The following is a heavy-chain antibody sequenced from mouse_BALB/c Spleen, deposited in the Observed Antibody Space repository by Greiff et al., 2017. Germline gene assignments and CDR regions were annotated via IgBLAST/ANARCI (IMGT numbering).Heavy chain of an antibody. CDR3: ARTAYYGNPYAMDY. V-gene: IGHV2-2*02. CDR1: GFSLTSYG. CDR2: IWSGGST. Sequence: VQLVESGPGLVQPSQSLSITCTVSGFSLTSYGVHWVRQSPGKGLEWLGVIWSGGSTDYNAAFISRLSISKDNSKSQVFFKMNSLQANDTAIYYCARTAYYGNPYAMDYWGQGTSVTVSS. D-gene: IGHD2-1*01. J-gene: IGHJ4*01.